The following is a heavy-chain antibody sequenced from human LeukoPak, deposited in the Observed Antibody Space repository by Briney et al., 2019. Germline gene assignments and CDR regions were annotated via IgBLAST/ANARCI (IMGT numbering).Heavy chain of an antibody. Sequence: ASVKVSCKASGYTFTGYYMHWVRQAPGQGLEWMGRINPNSGGTNYAQKFQGRVTMTRDTSIGTAYMELSRLRSDDTAVYYCARVGYSYGYYFDYWGQGTLVTVSS. D-gene: IGHD5-18*01. CDR1: GYTFTGYY. V-gene: IGHV1-2*06. J-gene: IGHJ4*02. CDR2: INPNSGGT. CDR3: ARVGYSYGYYFDY.